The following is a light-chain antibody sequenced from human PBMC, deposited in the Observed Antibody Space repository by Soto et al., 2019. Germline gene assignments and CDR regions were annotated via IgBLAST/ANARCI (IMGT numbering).Light chain of an antibody. V-gene: IGKV3-20*01. CDR2: GAS. CDR3: QQYGSSGT. Sequence: EIVLTQSPGTLSLSPGERATLSCRASQSVSNNYLAWYQQKPGQAPRLLNYGASNRATGIPDGFSGSGSGTDFTLTISRLEPEDFAVYYCQQYGSSGTFGQGTKVDVK. J-gene: IGKJ1*01. CDR1: QSVSNNY.